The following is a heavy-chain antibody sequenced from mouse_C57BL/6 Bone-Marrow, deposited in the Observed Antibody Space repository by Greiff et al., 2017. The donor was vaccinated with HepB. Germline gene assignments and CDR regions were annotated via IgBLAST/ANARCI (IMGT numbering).Heavy chain of an antibody. CDR1: GFSLTSFA. D-gene: IGHD1-1*01. J-gene: IGHJ4*01. CDR2: IWTGGGT. CDR3: ARNPAYYYGSSLYAMDY. Sequence: VHLVESGPGLVAPSQSLSITCTVSGFSLTSFAISWVRQPPGKGLEWLGVIWTGGGTNYNSALKSRLSISKDNSKSQVFLKMNSLQTDDTARYYCARNPAYYYGSSLYAMDYWGQGTSVTVSS. V-gene: IGHV2-9-1*01.